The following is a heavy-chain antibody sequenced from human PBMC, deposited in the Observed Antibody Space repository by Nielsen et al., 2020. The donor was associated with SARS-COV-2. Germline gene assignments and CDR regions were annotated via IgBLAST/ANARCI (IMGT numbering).Heavy chain of an antibody. J-gene: IGHJ2*01. CDR1: GFTFDDYG. CDR3: ATEAVADDWYFDL. Sequence: GESLKISCAASGFTFDDYGMNWVRQAPGKGLEWVAVIWYDGRKKYHADSVKGRFTISRDNSKNTLYLQMNSLRAEDTAMYYCATEAVADDWYFDLWGRGTLVTVSS. V-gene: IGHV3-33*08. D-gene: IGHD6-19*01. CDR2: IWYDGRKK.